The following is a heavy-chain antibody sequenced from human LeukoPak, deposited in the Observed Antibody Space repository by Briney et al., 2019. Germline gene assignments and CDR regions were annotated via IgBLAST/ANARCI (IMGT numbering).Heavy chain of an antibody. CDR1: GFTFSSYS. Sequence: GGSLRLSCAASGFTFSSYSMNWVRQAPGKGLEWVSSISSSSSYIYYADSVKGRFTISRANAKNSLYLQMNSLRAEDTAVYYCARVGHGQWLVRAVYNWFDPWGQGTLVTVSS. J-gene: IGHJ5*02. V-gene: IGHV3-21*01. D-gene: IGHD6-19*01. CDR3: ARVGHGQWLVRAVYNWFDP. CDR2: ISSSSSYI.